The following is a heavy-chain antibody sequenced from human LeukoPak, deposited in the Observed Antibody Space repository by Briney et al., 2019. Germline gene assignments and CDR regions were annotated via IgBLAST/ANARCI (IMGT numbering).Heavy chain of an antibody. Sequence: SETLSLTCTVSGGSISSYYWSWIRQPPGKGLEWIGYIYYSGSTNYNPSLKSRVTISVDTSKNQFSLKLSSVTAADTAVYYCARRLAVAGIMGSHYFDYWGQGTLVTVSS. CDR3: ARRLAVAGIMGSHYFDY. V-gene: IGHV4-59*08. D-gene: IGHD6-19*01. CDR2: IYYSGST. CDR1: GGSISSYY. J-gene: IGHJ4*02.